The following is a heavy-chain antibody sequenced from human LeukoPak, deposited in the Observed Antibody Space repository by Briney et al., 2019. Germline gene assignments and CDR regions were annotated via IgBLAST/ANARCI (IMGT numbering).Heavy chain of an antibody. V-gene: IGHV4-39*07. D-gene: IGHD2-15*01. J-gene: IGHJ6*03. Sequence: SETLSLTCTVSGGSISSSSYYWGWIRQPPGQGLEWIGCIHYSGSTNYNPSLKNRVTISVDTSKNQFSLKLSSVTAADTAVYYCARGYCSGGSCYSYYYYNYMDVWGKGTTVTVPS. CDR3: ARGYCSGGSCYSYYYYNYMDV. CDR1: GGSISSSSYY. CDR2: IHYSGST.